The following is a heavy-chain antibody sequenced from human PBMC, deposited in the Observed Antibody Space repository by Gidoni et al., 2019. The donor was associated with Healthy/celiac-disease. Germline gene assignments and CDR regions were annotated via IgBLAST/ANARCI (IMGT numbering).Heavy chain of an antibody. Sequence: QVQLQQWGAGLLKPSETLSLTCAVYGGSFSGYYWSWIRQPPGKGLEWIGEIHHSGSTTYNPSLKSRVTISVDTSKNQFSLKLSSVTAADTAVYYGARVNRVRVVPAARRMDVWGKGTTVTVSS. CDR2: IHHSGST. J-gene: IGHJ6*04. CDR3: ARVNRVRVVPAARRMDV. V-gene: IGHV4-34*01. CDR1: GGSFSGYY. D-gene: IGHD2-2*01.